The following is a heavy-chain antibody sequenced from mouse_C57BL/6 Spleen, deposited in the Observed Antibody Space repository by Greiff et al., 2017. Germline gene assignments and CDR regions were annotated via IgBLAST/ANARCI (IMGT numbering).Heavy chain of an antibody. CDR2: IYPGDGDT. J-gene: IGHJ2*01. CDR3: AITTVVPYYFDY. Sequence: QVHVKQSGAELVKPGASVKISCKASGYAFSSYWMNWVKQRPGKGLEWIGQIYPGDGDTNYNGKFKGKATLTADKSSSTAYMQLSSLTSEDSAVYFCAITTVVPYYFDYWGQGTTLTVSS. D-gene: IGHD1-1*01. V-gene: IGHV1-80*01. CDR1: GYAFSSYW.